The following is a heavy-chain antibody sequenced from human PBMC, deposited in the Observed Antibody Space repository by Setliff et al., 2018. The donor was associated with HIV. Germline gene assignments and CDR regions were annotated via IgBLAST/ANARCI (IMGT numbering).Heavy chain of an antibody. V-gene: IGHV3-48*01. CDR2: ISGLGGGTI. Sequence: PGGSLRLSCATSGFTFDSYSIIWVRQAPGKGLEWVSYISGLGGGTIYYADSVRGRFTISRDDAEKSVYLQMNSLRAEDTAVYYCARDQATGYEKVWFSWIDPWGQGTLVTVSS. D-gene: IGHD5-12*01. J-gene: IGHJ5*02. CDR3: ARDQATGYEKVWFSWIDP. CDR1: GFTFDSYS.